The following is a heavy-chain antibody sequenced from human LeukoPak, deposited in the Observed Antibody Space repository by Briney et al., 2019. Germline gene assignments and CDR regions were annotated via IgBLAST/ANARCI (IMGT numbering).Heavy chain of an antibody. Sequence: PSQTLSLTCAVSGGSISSGGYSWSWIRQPPGKGLEWIGYIYHSGSTYYNPSLKSRVTISVDRSKNQFSLKLSSVTAADTAVYYCARAHPYDFWSGYYLDHWGQGTLVTVSS. CDR2: IYHSGST. J-gene: IGHJ4*02. V-gene: IGHV4-30-2*01. CDR1: GGSISSGGYS. D-gene: IGHD3-3*01. CDR3: ARAHPYDFWSGYYLDH.